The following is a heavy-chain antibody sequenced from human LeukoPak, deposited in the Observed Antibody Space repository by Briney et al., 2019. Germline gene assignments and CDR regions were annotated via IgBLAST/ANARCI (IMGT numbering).Heavy chain of an antibody. CDR2: IYHSGST. D-gene: IGHD3-10*01. J-gene: IGHJ4*02. Sequence: SETLSLTCTVSGYSISSGYYWGWIRQPPGKGLEWIGSIYHSGSTYYNPSLKSRVTISVDTSKNQFSLKLSSVTAADTAVYYCAGQPKKSLLWFGEFSDWGQGTLVTVSS. CDR1: GYSISSGYY. V-gene: IGHV4-38-2*02. CDR3: AGQPKKSLLWFGEFSD.